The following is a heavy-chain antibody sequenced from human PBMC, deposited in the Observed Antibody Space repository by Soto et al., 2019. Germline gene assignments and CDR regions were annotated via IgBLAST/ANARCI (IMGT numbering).Heavy chain of an antibody. J-gene: IGHJ4*02. CDR2: IKSKTDGGTT. D-gene: IGHD3-10*01. CDR1: GFSFTNAW. Sequence: EVQLVESGGGLVKPGGSLRLSCAASGFSFTNAWMTWVRQPPGKGLEWVGRIKSKTDGGTTDYAAPVKGRFTISRDDSENTLYLQMNSLTTEDTAVYYCTTSNYYDSGNYPQAPFDYWGQGTLVTVSS. V-gene: IGHV3-15*07. CDR3: TTSNYYDSGNYPQAPFDY.